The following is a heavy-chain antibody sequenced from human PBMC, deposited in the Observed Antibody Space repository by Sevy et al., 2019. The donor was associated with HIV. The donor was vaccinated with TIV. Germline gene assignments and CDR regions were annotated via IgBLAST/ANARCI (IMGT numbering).Heavy chain of an antibody. J-gene: IGHJ4*02. D-gene: IGHD3-10*01. CDR3: ARGGMIRAFDY. CDR1: GFTFSSYW. V-gene: IGHV3-7*01. CDR2: IKQDGSEK. Sequence: GGSLRLSCAASGFTFSSYWMSWVRQAPGKGLERVANIKQDGSEKYYVDSVKGRFTISRDNAKNSLYLQMNSLRAEDTAVYYCARGGMIRAFDYWGQGTLVTVSS.